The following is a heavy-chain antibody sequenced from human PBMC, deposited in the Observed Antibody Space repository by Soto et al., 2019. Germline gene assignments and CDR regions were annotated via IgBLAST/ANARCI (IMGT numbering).Heavy chain of an antibody. V-gene: IGHV3-74*01. CDR1: GFVFSMYW. D-gene: IGHD3-16*01. CDR2: ISDDGSTI. J-gene: IGHJ4*02. Sequence: EVQLVESGGGLVQPGGSVRLSCAASGFVFSMYWMHWVRQAPDKGLVWVSRISDDGSTIHYADSVKGRFSISRDNAQNILFLEMTALRDDDTAVYYCVRGPRPSSVGTGAFWGQGSPVTVSS. CDR3: VRGPRPSSVGTGAF.